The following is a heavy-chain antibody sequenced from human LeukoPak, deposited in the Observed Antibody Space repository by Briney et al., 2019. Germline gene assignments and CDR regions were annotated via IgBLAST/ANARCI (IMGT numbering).Heavy chain of an antibody. Sequence: SETLSLTCTVSGGSISSYYWSWIRQPPGKGLEWIGYIYYSGSTNYNPSLKSRVTISVDTSKNQFSLKLRSVTAADTAVYYCARQGYYDFWSGYLDWGQGTLVTVSS. D-gene: IGHD3-3*01. CDR2: IYYSGST. V-gene: IGHV4-59*01. CDR1: GGSISSYY. CDR3: ARQGYYDFWSGYLD. J-gene: IGHJ4*02.